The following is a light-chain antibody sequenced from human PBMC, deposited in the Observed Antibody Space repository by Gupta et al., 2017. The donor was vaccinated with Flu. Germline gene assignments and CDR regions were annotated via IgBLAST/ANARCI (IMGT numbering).Light chain of an antibody. V-gene: IGLV1-47*01. CDR2: RNN. Sequence: RVTISCSGSSSNIGSNFVYWYQQFPGAAPKLLIYRNNQRPSGVPDRFSGSKAGTSASLAISGLRSEDEADYYCITWDDNLSSAVFGGGTQLTVL. CDR3: ITWDDNLSSAV. J-gene: IGLJ7*01. CDR1: SSNIGSNF.